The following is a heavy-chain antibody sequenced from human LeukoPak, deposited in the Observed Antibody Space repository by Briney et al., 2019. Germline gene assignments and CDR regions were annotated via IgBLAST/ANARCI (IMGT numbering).Heavy chain of an antibody. D-gene: IGHD3-3*01. Sequence: PGGSLRLSCAASGFTFSSYWMSWVRQAPGKGLEWVANIKQDGSEKYYVDSVKGRFTISRDNAKNSLYLQMNSLRAEDTAVYYCARDPPRYYDFWSAHPLWGQGTLVTVSS. CDR2: IKQDGSEK. CDR3: ARDPPRYYDFWSAHPL. CDR1: GFTFSSYW. V-gene: IGHV3-7*01. J-gene: IGHJ4*02.